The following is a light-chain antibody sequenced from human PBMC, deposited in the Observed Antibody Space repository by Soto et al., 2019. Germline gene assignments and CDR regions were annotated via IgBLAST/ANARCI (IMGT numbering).Light chain of an antibody. CDR2: AAS. CDR1: QTVRTY. CDR3: QQTFSTPIT. J-gene: IGKJ5*01. V-gene: IGKV1-39*01. Sequence: DIQMTQSPSSLSASVGDRVTITCRASQTVRTYLNWYQQKPGKAPTLLVYAASTLGSAVPPRFTGAGSETDFTLTISGLQPEDFANYYCQQTFSTPITLGKGTR.